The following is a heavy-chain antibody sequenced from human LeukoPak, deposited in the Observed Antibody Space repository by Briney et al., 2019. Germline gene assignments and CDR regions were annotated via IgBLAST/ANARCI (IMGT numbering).Heavy chain of an antibody. J-gene: IGHJ6*03. Sequence: SVKVSGKASGGTFSSYAISWVRQAPGQGLEWMGGIIPIFGTANYAQKFQGRVRITTDESTSTAYMGLSSLRSEDTAVYYGASSPPLFGVVKTYYYYMDVWGKGTTVTVSS. D-gene: IGHD3-3*01. CDR3: ASSPPLFGVVKTYYYYMDV. CDR2: IIPIFGTA. V-gene: IGHV1-69*05. CDR1: GGTFSSYA.